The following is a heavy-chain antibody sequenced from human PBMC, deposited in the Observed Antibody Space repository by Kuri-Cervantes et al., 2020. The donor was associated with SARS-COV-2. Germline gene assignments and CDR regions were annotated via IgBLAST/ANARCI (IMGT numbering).Heavy chain of an antibody. CDR2: IKSKTDGGTT. CDR3: ARDGIAVAGREQNFDY. D-gene: IGHD6-19*01. V-gene: IGHV3-15*01. Sequence: GGSLRLSCAASGFTFSNAWMSWVRQAPGKGLEWVGRIKSKTDGGTTDYAAPVKGRFTISRDNAKNSLYLQMNSLRAEDTAVYYCARDGIAVAGREQNFDYWGQGTLVTVSS. J-gene: IGHJ4*02. CDR1: GFTFSNAW.